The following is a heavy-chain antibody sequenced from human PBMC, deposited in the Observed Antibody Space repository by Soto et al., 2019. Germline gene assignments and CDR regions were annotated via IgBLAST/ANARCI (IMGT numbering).Heavy chain of an antibody. Sequence: GASVKVSCKASGYTFTSYAMHWVRQAPGQRLEWMGWINAGNGNTKYSQKFQGRVTITRDTSASTAYMELSSLRSEDTAVYYCARDLFGVVPYYMDVWGKGTKVTVSS. D-gene: IGHD3-3*01. J-gene: IGHJ6*03. CDR3: ARDLFGVVPYYMDV. CDR2: INAGNGNT. V-gene: IGHV1-3*01. CDR1: GYTFTSYA.